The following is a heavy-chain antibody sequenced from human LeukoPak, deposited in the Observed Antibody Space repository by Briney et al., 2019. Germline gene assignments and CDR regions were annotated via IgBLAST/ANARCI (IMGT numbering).Heavy chain of an antibody. CDR1: GFSLTTSGMC. J-gene: IGHJ4*02. D-gene: IGHD6-13*01. Sequence: SGPTLVNPTQTLTPTCTFSGFSLTTSGMCVSWIRQPPGKALEWLARIDWDDDKYYSTSLRTRLTISKDTSKNQVVLTMTNMDPVDTATYYCARIRGSRYYFDYWGQGTLVTVSS. CDR2: IDWDDDK. V-gene: IGHV2-70*11. CDR3: ARIRGSRYYFDY.